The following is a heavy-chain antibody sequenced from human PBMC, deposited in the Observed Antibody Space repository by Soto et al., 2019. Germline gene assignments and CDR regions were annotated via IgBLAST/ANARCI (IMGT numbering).Heavy chain of an antibody. J-gene: IGHJ4*02. Sequence: GASVKVSCKASGYTFTSYAMHWVRQAPGQRLEWMGWINAGNGNTKYSQKFQGRVTITRDTSASAAYMELSSLRSEDTAVYYCARETLGYCISTSCSYFDYWGQGTLVTAPQ. CDR1: GYTFTSYA. V-gene: IGHV1-3*01. CDR3: ARETLGYCISTSCSYFDY. CDR2: INAGNGNT. D-gene: IGHD2-2*01.